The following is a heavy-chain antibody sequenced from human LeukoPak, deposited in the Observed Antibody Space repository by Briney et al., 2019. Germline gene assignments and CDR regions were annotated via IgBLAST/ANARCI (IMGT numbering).Heavy chain of an antibody. CDR1: GYTFTSYG. CDR3: ARDSGYSSYYYYYYMDV. D-gene: IGHD6-13*01. CDR2: ISAYNGNT. V-gene: IGHV1-18*01. Sequence: ASVKVSCKASGYTFTSYGISWVRQAPGQGLEWMGWISAYNGNTNYAQKLQGRVTITTDESTSTAYMELSSLRSEDTAVYYCARDSGYSSYYYYYYMDVWGKGTTVTVSS. J-gene: IGHJ6*03.